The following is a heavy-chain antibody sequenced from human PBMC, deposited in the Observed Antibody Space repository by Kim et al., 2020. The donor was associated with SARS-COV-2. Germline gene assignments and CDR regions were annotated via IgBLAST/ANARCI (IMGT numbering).Heavy chain of an antibody. Sequence: GGSLRLSCVGSGFTFRDYWMFWVRQAPGKGLAWVSRISGDMTNIANADSVKGRFTVSRDNAKNTLYLEMTSLTAEDTGVYYCARKKPDSGMDVWGQGTTVTVSS. CDR2: ISGDMTNI. V-gene: IGHV3-74*03. CDR1: GFTFRDYW. J-gene: IGHJ6*02. CDR3: ARKKPDSGMDV.